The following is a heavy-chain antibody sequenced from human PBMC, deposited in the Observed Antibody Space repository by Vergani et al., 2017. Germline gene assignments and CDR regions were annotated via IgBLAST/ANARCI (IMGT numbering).Heavy chain of an antibody. Sequence: QVQLQESGPGLVRPSETLSLTCRVPGDSIARGSWYWSWIRQPAGKTLEWIGRIYNSGNINRNTPLSSRATLSMYTSKNEFSLTLTSVTATDTAVYYCARSREGVPYYWGQGILVTISS. CDR3: ARSREGVPYY. D-gene: IGHD3-10*01. J-gene: IGHJ4*02. CDR1: GDSIARGSWY. CDR2: IYNSGNI. V-gene: IGHV4-61*02.